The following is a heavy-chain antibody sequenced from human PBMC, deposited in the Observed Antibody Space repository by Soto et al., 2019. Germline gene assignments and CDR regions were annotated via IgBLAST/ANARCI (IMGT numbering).Heavy chain of an antibody. CDR1: GFTFSSYA. J-gene: IGHJ6*02. CDR2: ISYDGSNK. Sequence: AGGSLRLSCAASGFTFSSYAMHWVRQAPGKGLEWVAVISYDGSNKYYADSVKGRFTISRDNPKNTLYLQMNSLRAEDTAVYYCARDGCSSTSCYYYYYYYGMDVWGQGTTVTVSS. CDR3: ARDGCSSTSCYYYYYYYGMDV. D-gene: IGHD2-2*01. V-gene: IGHV3-30-3*01.